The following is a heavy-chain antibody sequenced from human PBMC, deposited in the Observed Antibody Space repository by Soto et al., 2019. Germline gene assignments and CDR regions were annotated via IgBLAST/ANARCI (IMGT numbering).Heavy chain of an antibody. D-gene: IGHD6-6*01. J-gene: IGHJ5*02. CDR1: GGSISSSSYY. CDR2: IYYSGST. CDR3: ARHRARNWFDP. V-gene: IGHV4-39*01. Sequence: TLSLTSIVSGGSISSSSYYWGWIRQPPGKGLEWIGSIYYSGSTYYNPSLKSRVTISVDTSKNQFPLKLSSVTAANTAVFYCARHRARNWFDPWGQGTLVTVSS.